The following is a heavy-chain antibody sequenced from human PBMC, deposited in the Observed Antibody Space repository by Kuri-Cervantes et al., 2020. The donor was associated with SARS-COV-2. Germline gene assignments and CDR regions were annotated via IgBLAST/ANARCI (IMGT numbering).Heavy chain of an antibody. CDR1: GYTFTSYY. CDR3: ARPYCSITTCYDGTFDS. D-gene: IGHD2-2*01. V-gene: IGHV1-46*01. J-gene: IGHJ4*02. CDR2: INPSGGST. Sequence: ASVKVSCKASGYTFTSYYMHWVRQAPGQGLEWMGIINPSGGSTSYAQKFQGRVTLTADKSTNTAYMELSSLRSEDTAVYYCARPYCSITTCYDGTFDSWGQGTLVTVSS.